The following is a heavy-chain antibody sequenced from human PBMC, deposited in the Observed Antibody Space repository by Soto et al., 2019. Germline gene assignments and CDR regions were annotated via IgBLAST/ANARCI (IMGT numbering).Heavy chain of an antibody. CDR1: GGSISIHGYY. J-gene: IGHJ4*02. V-gene: IGHV4-39*01. D-gene: IGHD1-26*01. Sequence: SETLSLTCSVSGGSISIHGYYCVWILQPTGKGLEWIGTIYYSGTTFYNPSLKGRVTISVATSKNQLSLKMRSVTAADTAVYYCARHAGGVSQIDYWGQGTLVTVSS. CDR3: ARHAGGVSQIDY. CDR2: IYYSGTT.